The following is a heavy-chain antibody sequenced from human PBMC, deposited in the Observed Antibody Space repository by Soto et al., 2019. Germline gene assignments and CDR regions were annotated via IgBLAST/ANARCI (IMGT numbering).Heavy chain of an antibody. CDR2: ISAYNGNT. CDR1: GYTFTSYG. D-gene: IGHD3-10*01. J-gene: IGHJ4*02. V-gene: IGHV1-18*01. CDR3: AREVTMVRGVRIPAYFDY. Sequence: ASVKVSCKASGYTFTSYGISWVRQAPGQGLEWMGWISAYNGNTNYAQKLQGRVTMTTDTSTSTAYMELRSLRSDDTAVYYCAREVTMVRGVRIPAYFDYWGQGTLVTVSS.